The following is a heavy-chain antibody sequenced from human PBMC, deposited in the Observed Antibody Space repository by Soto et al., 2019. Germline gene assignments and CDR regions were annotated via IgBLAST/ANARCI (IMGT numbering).Heavy chain of an antibody. J-gene: IGHJ4*02. V-gene: IGHV3-33*01. D-gene: IGHD4-17*01. CDR2: ILNDASGH. Sequence: QVQLVESGGGVVQPGTSLRLSCAASGFTFSRHGMHWVRQTPGKGLEWLAVILNDASGHWYADLVKGRFTISRDNFENTLYLQMNGLRLEDTAMYYCARDDDYPDNGFDYWGQGTLVTVSS. CDR1: GFTFSRHG. CDR3: ARDDDYPDNGFDY.